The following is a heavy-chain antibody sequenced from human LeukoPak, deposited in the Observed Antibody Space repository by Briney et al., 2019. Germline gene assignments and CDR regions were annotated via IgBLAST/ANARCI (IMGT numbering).Heavy chain of an antibody. CDR2: ITTSSGYV. CDR1: GFTFTTYT. J-gene: IGHJ3*02. CDR3: ARLGVGATRDAFDI. Sequence: GGSLRLSCAASGFTFTTYTMNWVRQAPGKGLEWVSAITTSSGYVYQADSLRGRFTISRDNAKNSLYLQMNSLRVEDTAVYYCARLGVGATRDAFDIWGQGTMVTVSS. V-gene: IGHV3-21*01. D-gene: IGHD1-26*01.